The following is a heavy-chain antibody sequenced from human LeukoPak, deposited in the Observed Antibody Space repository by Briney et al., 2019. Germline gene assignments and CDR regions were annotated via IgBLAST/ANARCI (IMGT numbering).Heavy chain of an antibody. V-gene: IGHV3-7*01. Sequence: GGSLRLSCAASGFTFGSYWMSWVRQAPGKGLEWVANIKQDGSEKYYVDSVKGRFTISRDNAKNSLYLQMNSLRAEDTAVYYCARDLISPTVTTGYYFDYWGQGTLVTVSS. J-gene: IGHJ4*02. CDR2: IKQDGSEK. CDR3: ARDLISPTVTTGYYFDY. CDR1: GFTFGSYW. D-gene: IGHD4-17*01.